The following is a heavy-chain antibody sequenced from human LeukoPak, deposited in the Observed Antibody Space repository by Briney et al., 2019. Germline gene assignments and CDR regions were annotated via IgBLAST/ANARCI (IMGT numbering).Heavy chain of an antibody. Sequence: PGGSLRLSCAASGFTFSSYWMHWVRRAPGKGLVWVSRINSDGSSTSYADSVKGRFTISRDNAKNTLYLQMNSLRAEDTAVYYCARDPEYLDGYNYFDYWGQGTLVTVSS. CDR1: GFTFSSYW. V-gene: IGHV3-74*01. J-gene: IGHJ4*02. CDR3: ARDPEYLDGYNYFDY. CDR2: INSDGSST. D-gene: IGHD5-24*01.